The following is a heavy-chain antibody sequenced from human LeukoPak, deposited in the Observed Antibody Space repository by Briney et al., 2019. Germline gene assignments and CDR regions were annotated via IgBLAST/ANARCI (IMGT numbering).Heavy chain of an antibody. Sequence: PSGTLSLTCTVSGGSISSGGYYWSWIRQHPGKGLEWIGYIYYSGSTYYNPSLKSRVTISVDTSKNQFSLKLSSVTTADTAVYYCARGYSSSPLDYWGQGTLVTVSS. J-gene: IGHJ4*02. CDR1: GGSISSGGYY. V-gene: IGHV4-31*03. CDR3: ARGYSSSPLDY. D-gene: IGHD6-13*01. CDR2: IYYSGST.